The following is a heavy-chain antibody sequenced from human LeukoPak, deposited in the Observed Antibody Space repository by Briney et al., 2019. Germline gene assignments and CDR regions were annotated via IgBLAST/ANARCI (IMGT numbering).Heavy chain of an antibody. Sequence: SGGSLRLSCAASGFTFSSYGMHWVRQAPGKGLEWVAVIPYDGSNKYYADSVKGRFTISRDNSKNTLYLQMNSLRAEDTAVYYCAKDLTARWSLDYWGQGTLVTVSS. V-gene: IGHV3-30*18. CDR1: GFTFSSYG. D-gene: IGHD1-26*01. CDR2: IPYDGSNK. J-gene: IGHJ4*02. CDR3: AKDLTARWSLDY.